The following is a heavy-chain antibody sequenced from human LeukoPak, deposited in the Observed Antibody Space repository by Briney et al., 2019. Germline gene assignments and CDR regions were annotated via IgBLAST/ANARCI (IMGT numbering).Heavy chain of an antibody. V-gene: IGHV1-69*05. CDR3: ARGNYYDSSGYYINYFDY. Sequence: SVKVSCKASGGTFSSYAISWVRQAPGQGLEWMGRIIPIFGTANYAQKFQGRVTITTDESTSTAYMELSSLRSEDTALYYCARGNYYDSSGYYINYFDYWGQGTLVTVSS. D-gene: IGHD3-22*01. CDR1: GGTFSSYA. CDR2: IIPIFGTA. J-gene: IGHJ4*02.